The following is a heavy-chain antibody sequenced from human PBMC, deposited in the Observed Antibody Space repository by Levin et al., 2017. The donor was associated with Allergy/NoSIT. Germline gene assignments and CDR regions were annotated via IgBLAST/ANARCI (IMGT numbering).Heavy chain of an antibody. Sequence: SETLSLTCAVSGSSISSGYYWGWIRQPPGKGLEWIGSIYHSGSTYYNPSLKSRVTISVDTSKNQFSLKLSSVTAADTAVYYCARDGTVAGTGDWFDPWGQGTLVTVSS. J-gene: IGHJ5*02. V-gene: IGHV4-38-2*02. CDR2: IYHSGST. CDR1: GSSISSGYY. D-gene: IGHD6-19*01. CDR3: ARDGTVAGTGDWFDP.